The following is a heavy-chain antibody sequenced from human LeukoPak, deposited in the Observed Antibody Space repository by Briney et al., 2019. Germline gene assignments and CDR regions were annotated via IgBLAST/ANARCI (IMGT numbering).Heavy chain of an antibody. CDR1: GFTFSSYA. CDR2: ISYDGSNK. D-gene: IGHD2-15*01. J-gene: IGHJ3*02. CDR3: AREGIVVVVAATPLGAFDI. V-gene: IGHV3-30*04. Sequence: GRSLRLSCAASGFTFSSYAMHWVRQAPGKRLEWVAVISYDGSNKYYADSVKGRFTISRDNSKNTLYLQMNSLRAEDTAVYYCAREGIVVVVAATPLGAFDIWGQGTMVTVSS.